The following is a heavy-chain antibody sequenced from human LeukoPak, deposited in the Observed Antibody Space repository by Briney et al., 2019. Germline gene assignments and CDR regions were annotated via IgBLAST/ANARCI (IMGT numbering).Heavy chain of an antibody. V-gene: IGHV3-48*01. Sequence: QAGGSLRLSCTASGFRFSDDPMNWVRQAPGKGLEWVSNIRSDNSDEGYADSVKGRFTISRDNVKNSLYLQMNSLRAEDTAVYYCARGDTHSSSWYSPPIDPWGQGTLVTVSS. CDR3: ARGDTHSSSWYSPPIDP. D-gene: IGHD6-13*01. J-gene: IGHJ5*02. CDR1: GFRFSDDP. CDR2: IRSDNSDE.